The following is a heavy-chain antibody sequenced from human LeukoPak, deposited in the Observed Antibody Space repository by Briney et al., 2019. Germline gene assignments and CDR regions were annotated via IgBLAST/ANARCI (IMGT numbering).Heavy chain of an antibody. CDR2: ISDDGSNK. CDR1: GFTFSNYA. Sequence: PGGSLRLSCAASGFTFSNYAVHWVRQAPGKGLEWVALISDDGSNKYYTNSVKGRFTISRHNSKNTLYLQMNGLRAEDTAVYYCATRTSGAFDFWGQGTMVIVS. V-gene: IGHV3-30-3*01. CDR3: ATRTSGAFDF. J-gene: IGHJ3*01.